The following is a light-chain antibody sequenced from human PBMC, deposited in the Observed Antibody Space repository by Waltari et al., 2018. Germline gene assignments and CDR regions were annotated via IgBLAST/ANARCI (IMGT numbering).Light chain of an antibody. Sequence: QSALTQHASVSGTPGQSIPISRRGTTSDVGSYYLVSLFQQTPGEAPKLLICEVFKRPPDTSSRFSGAKSGSTASLTISGLQPEDEADYYCCSYAGRGTYVFGSGTKVTVL. CDR2: EVF. J-gene: IGLJ1*01. CDR3: CSYAGRGTYV. V-gene: IGLV2-23*02. CDR1: TSDVGSYYL.